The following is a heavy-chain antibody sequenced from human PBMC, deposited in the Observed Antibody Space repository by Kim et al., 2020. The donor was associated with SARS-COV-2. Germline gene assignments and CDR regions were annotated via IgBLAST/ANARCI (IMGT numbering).Heavy chain of an antibody. V-gene: IGHV4-31*02. J-gene: IGHJ6*02. D-gene: IGHD3-10*01. Sequence: PSLKSRVTISIDTSKHQFSLKLTSVTAADTAVYYCATASVRFGELFTLGVWGQGTTVTVSS. CDR3: ATASVRFGELFTLGV.